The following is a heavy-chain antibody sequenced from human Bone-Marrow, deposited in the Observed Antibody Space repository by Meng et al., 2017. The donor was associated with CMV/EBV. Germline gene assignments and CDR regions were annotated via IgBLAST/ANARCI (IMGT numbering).Heavy chain of an antibody. CDR2: INPNSGGT. CDR1: GYTFTGYY. Sequence: ASVKVSCKASGYTFTGYYMHWVRQAPGQGLEWMGWINPNSGGTNYAQKFQGRVTMTRDTSIRTAYMELSRLRSDDTAVYYCARTYNDFWSGYFSGWFDPWGQGTLVTVSS. J-gene: IGHJ5*02. V-gene: IGHV1-2*02. D-gene: IGHD3-3*01. CDR3: ARTYNDFWSGYFSGWFDP.